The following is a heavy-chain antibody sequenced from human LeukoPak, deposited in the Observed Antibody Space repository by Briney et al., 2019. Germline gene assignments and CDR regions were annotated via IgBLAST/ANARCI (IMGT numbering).Heavy chain of an antibody. CDR3: ARYYDYDSRGYYYYFDY. Sequence: GGSLRLSCAASGFTFSSYSLNWVRQAPGKGLEWVSSISSSSSYIYYADSVKGRFTISRDSAKNSLYLQMNSLRAEDTALYYCARYYDYDSRGYYYYFDYWGQGTLVTVSS. CDR1: GFTFSSYS. V-gene: IGHV3-21*01. J-gene: IGHJ4*02. CDR2: ISSSSSYI. D-gene: IGHD3-22*01.